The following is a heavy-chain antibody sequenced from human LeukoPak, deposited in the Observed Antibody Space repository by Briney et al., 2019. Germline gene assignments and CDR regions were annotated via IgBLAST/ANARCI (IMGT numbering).Heavy chain of an antibody. CDR3: ARVLGRPPVVATIDY. CDR2: INHSGST. V-gene: IGHV4-34*01. D-gene: IGHD5-12*01. Sequence: PSETLSLTCAVYGGSFSGYYWSWIRQPPGKGLEWIGEINHSGSTNYNPSLKSRVTISVDTSKNQFSLKLSSVTAADTAVYYCARVLGRPPVVATIDYWGQGTLVTVSS. J-gene: IGHJ4*02. CDR1: GGSFSGYY.